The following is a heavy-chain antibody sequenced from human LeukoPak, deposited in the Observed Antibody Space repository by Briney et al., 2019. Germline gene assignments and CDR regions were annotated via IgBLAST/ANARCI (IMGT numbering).Heavy chain of an antibody. CDR2: INPNSGGT. D-gene: IGHD6-13*01. V-gene: IGHV1-2*02. CDR3: ARDPGSSYSSSWYDYYYMDV. Sequence: ASVKVSCKASGYTFTGYYMHWVRQAPGQGLEWMGWINPNSGGTNYAQKFQGRVTMTRDTSISTAYMELSRLRSDDPAVYYCARDPGSSYSSSWYDYYYMDVWGKGTTVTISS. J-gene: IGHJ6*03. CDR1: GYTFTGYY.